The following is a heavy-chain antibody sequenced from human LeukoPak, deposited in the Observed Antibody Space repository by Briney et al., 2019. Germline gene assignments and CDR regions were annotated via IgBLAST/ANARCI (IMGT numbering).Heavy chain of an antibody. J-gene: IGHJ6*03. Sequence: PGGSLRLSCAASGFTFSSYGMHWVRQAPGKGLEWVAFIRYDGSNKYYADSVKGRFTISRDNSKNTLYLQMNSLRAEDTAVYYCATHIDYSSSWYRDYYYYYYMDVWGKGTTVTVSS. CDR2: IRYDGSNK. CDR3: ATHIDYSSSWYRDYYYYYYMDV. D-gene: IGHD6-13*01. CDR1: GFTFSSYG. V-gene: IGHV3-30*02.